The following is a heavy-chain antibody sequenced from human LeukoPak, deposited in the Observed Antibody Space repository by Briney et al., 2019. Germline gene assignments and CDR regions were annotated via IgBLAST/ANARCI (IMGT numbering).Heavy chain of an antibody. CDR2: MNTNSGNT. Sequence: GASVKVSCKASGYIFTIYDISWVRQATGQGLEWMGWMNTNSGNTGYAHKFQGRVTMTRNTSISTAYMELSSVRSEDTAVYYCARGHWGMIVDNWGQGTLVTVAS. V-gene: IGHV1-8*01. D-gene: IGHD3-22*01. CDR3: ARGHWGMIVDN. J-gene: IGHJ4*02. CDR1: GYIFTIYD.